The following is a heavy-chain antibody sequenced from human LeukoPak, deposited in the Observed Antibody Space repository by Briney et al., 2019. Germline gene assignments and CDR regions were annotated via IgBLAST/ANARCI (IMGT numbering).Heavy chain of an antibody. CDR1: GFTFSSYW. D-gene: IGHD3-10*01. CDR2: INSDGSST. Sequence: GGSLRLSCAASGFTFSSYWMHWVRQAPGKGLVWVSRINSDGSSTSYADSVKGRFTISRDNAKNTLYLQMNSLRAEDTAVYYCARDLPYYYGSGSSGTGYWGQGTLVTVSS. V-gene: IGHV3-74*01. CDR3: ARDLPYYYGSGSSGTGY. J-gene: IGHJ4*02.